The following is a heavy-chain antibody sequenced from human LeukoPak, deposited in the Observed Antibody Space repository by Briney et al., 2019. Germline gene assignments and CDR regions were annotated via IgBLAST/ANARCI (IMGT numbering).Heavy chain of an antibody. J-gene: IGHJ4*02. CDR2: INPNSGGT. V-gene: IGHV1-2*06. Sequence: ASVKVSCKASGYTFTGYYMHWVRQAPGQGLEWMGRINPNSGGTNYAQKFQGKVTMTRDTSISTAYMELSRLRSDDTAVYYCAREGDLGHQWLVRYFDYRGLGTLVTVSS. CDR3: AREGDLGHQWLVRYFDY. D-gene: IGHD6-19*01. CDR1: GYTFTGYY.